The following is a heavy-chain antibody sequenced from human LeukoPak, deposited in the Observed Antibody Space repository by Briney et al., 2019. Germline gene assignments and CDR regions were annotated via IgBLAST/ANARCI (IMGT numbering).Heavy chain of an antibody. J-gene: IGHJ6*03. CDR2: IRYDGSKK. CDR1: GFTFSSYG. Sequence: GGSLRLSCAASGFTFSSYGMHWVRQAPGKELEWVAFIRYDGSKKYYADSVEGRFTISRDDSKNTLYLQMNSLRTEDTAVYYCAKDVYYCSSGSCPTHYYYMDVWGKGTTVTVSS. D-gene: IGHD2-15*01. CDR3: AKDVYYCSSGSCPTHYYYMDV. V-gene: IGHV3-30*02.